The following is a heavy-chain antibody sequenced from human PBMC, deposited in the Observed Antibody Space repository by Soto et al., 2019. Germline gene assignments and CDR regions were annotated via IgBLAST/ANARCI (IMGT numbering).Heavy chain of an antibody. CDR2: IGTAGDT. J-gene: IGHJ6*02. V-gene: IGHV3-13*01. CDR1: GFTFSSYD. D-gene: IGHD5-18*01. CDR3: VAQSNVDTAMVDHQGNYYGMDV. Sequence: GGSLRLSCAASGFTFSSYDMHWVRQATGKGLEWVSAIGTAGDTYYPGSVKGRFTISRENAKNSLYLQMNSLRAEETAVYYCVAQSNVDTAMVDHQGNYYGMDVWGQGTTVTVSS.